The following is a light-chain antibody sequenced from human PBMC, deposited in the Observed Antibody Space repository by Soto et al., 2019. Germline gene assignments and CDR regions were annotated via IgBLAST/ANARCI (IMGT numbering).Light chain of an antibody. CDR2: EVS. CDR3: SSHTTSTTWV. V-gene: IGLV2-14*01. J-gene: IGLJ3*02. Sequence: QSALTQPASVSGSPGQSITISCTGTSSDVGGYNYVSWYQQHPGKAPKLVIYEVSNRPSGVSNRFSGSKSGNTASLTISGLQAEDEADYYCSSHTTSTTWVFGGGTKLTVL. CDR1: SSDVGGYNY.